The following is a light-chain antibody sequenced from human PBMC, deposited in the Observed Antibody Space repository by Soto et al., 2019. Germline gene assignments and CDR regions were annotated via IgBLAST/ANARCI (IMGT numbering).Light chain of an antibody. Sequence: QSALTQPASVSGSPGQSITISCTGTSSDVESYNLVSWYQQHPGKAPKVKIYDVSKRPAGGPDRFSGSKSGNTASLTLSGLQAEDEADYYCCSYAGSDTVDVFGTGTKLTVL. J-gene: IGLJ1*01. CDR3: CSYAGSDTVDV. CDR1: SSDVESYNL. V-gene: IGLV2-23*02. CDR2: DVS.